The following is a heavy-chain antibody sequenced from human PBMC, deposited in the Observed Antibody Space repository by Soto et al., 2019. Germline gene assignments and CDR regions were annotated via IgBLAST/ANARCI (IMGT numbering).Heavy chain of an antibody. Sequence: QLQLQESGPGLVKPSETLSLTCTVSGGSISSSSYYWGWIRQPPGKGLEWIGSIYYSGSTYYNPSLKSRVTISVDTSKNQFSLKLSSVTAADTAVYYCARLVDFWSGYPGDWFDPWGQGTLVTVSS. CDR3: ARLVDFWSGYPGDWFDP. CDR2: IYYSGST. V-gene: IGHV4-39*01. J-gene: IGHJ5*02. D-gene: IGHD3-3*01. CDR1: GGSISSSSYY.